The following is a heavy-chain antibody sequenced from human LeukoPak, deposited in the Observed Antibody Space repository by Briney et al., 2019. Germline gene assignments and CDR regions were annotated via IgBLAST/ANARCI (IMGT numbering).Heavy chain of an antibody. D-gene: IGHD3-22*01. CDR1: GFTFSSYA. V-gene: IGHV3-30-3*01. J-gene: IGHJ4*02. CDR3: ARDHYHYIYYDNSGYPEGPFDY. Sequence: GGSLRLSCAASGFTFSSYAMHWVRQAPGKGLEWVAVISYDGSNKYYADSVKGRFTISRDNSKNTLYLQMNSLRAEDTAVYYCARDHYHYIYYDNSGYPEGPFDYWGQGTLVTVSS. CDR2: ISYDGSNK.